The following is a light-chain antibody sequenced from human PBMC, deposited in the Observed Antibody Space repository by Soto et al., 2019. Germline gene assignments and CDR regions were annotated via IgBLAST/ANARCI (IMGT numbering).Light chain of an antibody. Sequence: TVITQPPATLSVSPGEGATVSCRASQSVGRTLAWYQQKPGQAPRLLIYDASTRATAMPARFSGSGSGTEFTLTIDSLQSEDFAVYYCLQYRYWPRTFGQGTKVEIK. J-gene: IGKJ1*01. V-gene: IGKV3-15*01. CDR2: DAS. CDR1: QSVGRT. CDR3: LQYRYWPRT.